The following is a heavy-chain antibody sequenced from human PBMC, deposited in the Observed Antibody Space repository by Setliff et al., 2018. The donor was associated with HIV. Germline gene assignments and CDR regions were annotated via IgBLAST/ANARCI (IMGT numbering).Heavy chain of an antibody. J-gene: IGHJ6*02. V-gene: IGHV4-34*01. D-gene: IGHD3-3*01. Sequence: LSLTCAVYGGSFSGYYWSWIRQPPGKGLEWIGSIYHSGTTYYNPSLKSRVTISVDTSKNQFSLKLSSATAADTAVYYCARRLQFLEFLHGVGGLDVWGQGTTVTVSS. CDR1: GGSFSGYY. CDR2: IYHSGTT. CDR3: ARRLQFLEFLHGVGGLDV.